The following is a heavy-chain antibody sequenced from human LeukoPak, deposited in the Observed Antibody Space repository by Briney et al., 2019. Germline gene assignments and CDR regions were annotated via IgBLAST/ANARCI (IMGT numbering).Heavy chain of an antibody. Sequence: GGSLRLSCAASGFTFDDYGMSWVRQAPGKGLERVSGINWNGGSTGYADSVKGRFTISRDNAKNSLYLQMNSLRAEDTALYYCARGGIATTHTGEYFYYWGQGTLVTVSS. D-gene: IGHD6-13*01. V-gene: IGHV3-20*04. CDR3: ARGGIATTHTGEYFYY. J-gene: IGHJ4*02. CDR2: INWNGGST. CDR1: GFTFDDYG.